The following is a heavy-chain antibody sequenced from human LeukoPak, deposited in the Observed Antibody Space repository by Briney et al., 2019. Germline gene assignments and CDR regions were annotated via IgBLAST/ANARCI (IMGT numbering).Heavy chain of an antibody. CDR3: ARDKLNTTDNWFDP. D-gene: IGHD4-17*01. CDR1: GFTFSSYG. V-gene: IGHV3-30*04. J-gene: IGHJ5*02. CDR2: ISYDGSNK. Sequence: PGGSLRLSCAASGFTFSSYGMHWVRQAPGKGLEWVAVISYDGSNKYYADSVKGRFTISRDNSKNTLYLQMNSLRAEDTAVYYCARDKLNTTDNWFDPWGQGTLVTVSS.